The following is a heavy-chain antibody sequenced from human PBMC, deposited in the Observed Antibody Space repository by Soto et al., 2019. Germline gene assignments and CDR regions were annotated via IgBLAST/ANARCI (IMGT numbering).Heavy chain of an antibody. J-gene: IGHJ5*02. CDR3: AKDFPSYSDILTGYLGYNWFDP. D-gene: IGHD3-9*01. CDR1: GFTFSSYG. CDR2: ISYDGSNK. Sequence: PGGSLRLSCAASGFTFSSYGMHWVRQAPGKGLEWVAVISYDGSNKYYADSVKGRFTISRDNSKNTLYLQMNSLRAEDTAVYYCAKDFPSYSDILTGYLGYNWFDPWGPGTLVTVYS. V-gene: IGHV3-30*18.